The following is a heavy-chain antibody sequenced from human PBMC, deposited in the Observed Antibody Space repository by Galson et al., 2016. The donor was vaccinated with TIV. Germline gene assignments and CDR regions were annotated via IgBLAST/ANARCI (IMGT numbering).Heavy chain of an antibody. D-gene: IGHD1/OR15-1a*01. J-gene: IGHJ6*02. Sequence: CAISGDSVSSNSAWNWISQSPTGGLEWLGRTYYRSKWYNDYALSVKSRITINPDTSKNQFSLQLNSMTPEDTAVYYCARDRTLPGYYYNGMDVWGQGTTVTVSS. CDR2: TYYRSKWYN. CDR3: ARDRTLPGYYYNGMDV. V-gene: IGHV6-1*01. CDR1: GDSVSSNSA.